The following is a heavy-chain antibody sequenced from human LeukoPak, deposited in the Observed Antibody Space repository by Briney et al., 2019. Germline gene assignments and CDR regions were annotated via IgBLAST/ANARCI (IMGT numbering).Heavy chain of an antibody. CDR3: ARDVSGYDGYFDY. V-gene: IGHV1-2*02. CDR1: GYTFTGYY. CDR2: INPNSGGT. D-gene: IGHD5-12*01. Sequence: GASVKVSCKASGYTFTGYYMHWVRQAPGQGLEWMGWINPNSGGTSYAQKFQGRVTMTRDTSISTAYMELSRLRSGDTAVYYCARDVSGYDGYFDYWGQGTLVTASS. J-gene: IGHJ4*02.